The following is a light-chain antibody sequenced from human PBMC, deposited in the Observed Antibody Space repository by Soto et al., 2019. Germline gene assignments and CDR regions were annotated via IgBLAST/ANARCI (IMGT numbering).Light chain of an antibody. J-gene: IGLJ2*01. CDR2: DVS. CDR3: SSYTISTLVV. CDR1: SSDVGGYNY. Sequence: QSALTQPASVSVSPGQSITISCTGTSSDVGGYNYVSWYQQHPGKAPKLMIYDVSNRPSGVSNRFSGSKSGNTASLTISGLQAEDEADYYCSSYTISTLVVFGGGTKLTVL. V-gene: IGLV2-14*01.